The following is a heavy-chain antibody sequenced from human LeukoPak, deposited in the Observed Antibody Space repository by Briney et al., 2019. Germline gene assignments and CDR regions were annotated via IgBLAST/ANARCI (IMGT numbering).Heavy chain of an antibody. V-gene: IGHV3-30*02. D-gene: IGHD3-9*01. J-gene: IGHJ4*02. Sequence: GGSLRLSCAASGFSFSGYGMHWVRQAPGKGLEWVAFIRYDESNIYYIDSVKGRFTISRDNSKNTLHLQMNSLRAEDTAVYHCAYFHVTSLSFDSDWGQGTLVIVSS. CDR3: AYFHVTSLSFDSD. CDR2: IRYDESNI. CDR1: GFSFSGYG.